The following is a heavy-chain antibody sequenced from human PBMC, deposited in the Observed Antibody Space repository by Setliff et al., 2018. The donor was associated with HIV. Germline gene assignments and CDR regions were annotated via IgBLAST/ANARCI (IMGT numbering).Heavy chain of an antibody. CDR3: AKGLDYVDSSGYSYFRL. D-gene: IGHD3-22*01. Sequence: GGSLRLSCGASGFTFSSFDMNWVRHAPGKGLEWVSAVSGSGTATEYADSVKGRFTISRDNSKNALYLEMNNLRAEDTAIYYCAKGLDYVDSSGYSYFRLWGQGTQVTVSS. CDR1: GFTFSSFD. V-gene: IGHV3-23*01. CDR2: VSGSGTAT. J-gene: IGHJ4*02.